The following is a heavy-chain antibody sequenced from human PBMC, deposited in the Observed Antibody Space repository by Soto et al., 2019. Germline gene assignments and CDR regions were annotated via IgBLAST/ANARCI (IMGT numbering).Heavy chain of an antibody. Sequence: SETLSLTCTVSGGSIRSSDYYWSWIRQPPGKGLEWIGYIYYSGSAYYNPSLKSRVPISLDTSKNQFSLNLNSVTAADTAGYYCARMQIVATGTSGFEYWGQGTLVTVSS. V-gene: IGHV4-30-4*01. CDR2: IYYSGSA. CDR1: GGSIRSSDYY. J-gene: IGHJ4*02. D-gene: IGHD6-13*01. CDR3: ARMQIVATGTSGFEY.